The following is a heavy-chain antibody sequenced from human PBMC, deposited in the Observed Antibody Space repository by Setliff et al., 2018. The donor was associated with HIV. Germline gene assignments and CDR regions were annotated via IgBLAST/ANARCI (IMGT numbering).Heavy chain of an antibody. CDR1: GGSISSYY. CDR3: ARGGTVSADFDS. CDR2: IYYSGSA. J-gene: IGHJ4*02. V-gene: IGHV4-39*07. Sequence: SETLSLTCTVSGGSISSYYWGWIRQPPGKGLEWIGSIYYSGSAYYNPSFKSRVTLSVDTSENQFSLRLSSVTAADTAVYFCARGGTVSADFDSWGQGTLVTVSS. D-gene: IGHD6-19*01.